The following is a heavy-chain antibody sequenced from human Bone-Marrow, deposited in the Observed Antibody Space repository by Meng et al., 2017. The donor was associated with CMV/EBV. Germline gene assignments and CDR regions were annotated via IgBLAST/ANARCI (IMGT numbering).Heavy chain of an antibody. J-gene: IGHJ6*02. CDR1: GFTFSSYS. Sequence: GGSLRLSCAASGFTFSSYSMNWVRQAPGKGLEWVSSIGSSSSYIYYADSVKGRFTISRDNAKNSLYLQLNSLRAEDTAVYYCAREGSGNWWTVTTSHYYYYYGMDVWGQGTTVTVSS. V-gene: IGHV3-21*01. CDR3: AREGSGNWWTVTTSHYYYYYGMDV. CDR2: IGSSSSYI. D-gene: IGHD4-11*01.